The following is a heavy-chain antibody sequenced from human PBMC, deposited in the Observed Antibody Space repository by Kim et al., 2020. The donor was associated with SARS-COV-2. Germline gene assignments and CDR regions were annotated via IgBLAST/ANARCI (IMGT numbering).Heavy chain of an antibody. J-gene: IGHJ4*02. CDR3: ARTYGSGGYRMDY. Sequence: SETLSLTCTVSGASISSGGYYWSWIRQHPGKGLEWIGYYSGSTYYKPSLKSRVTISVDTSKNQFSLKLSSVTAADTAVYYCARTYGSGGYRMDYWGQGTL. CDR1: GASISSGGYY. CDR2: YSGST. V-gene: IGHV4-31*03. D-gene: IGHD3-10*01.